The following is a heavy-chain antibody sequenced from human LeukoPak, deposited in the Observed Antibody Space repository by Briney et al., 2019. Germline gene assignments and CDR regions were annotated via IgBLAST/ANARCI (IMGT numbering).Heavy chain of an antibody. CDR1: GLPFRSYW. Sequence: GGSLRLSCAASGLPFRSYWMSWVRQAPGKGLEWVATIKQDGSEKYYVDSVKGRFTISRDNAKNSLYLQMNSLRAEDTAVFYCARDFYGSGSFWDYWGQGTLVTVSS. J-gene: IGHJ4*02. CDR3: ARDFYGSGSFWDY. D-gene: IGHD3-10*01. V-gene: IGHV3-7*04. CDR2: IKQDGSEK.